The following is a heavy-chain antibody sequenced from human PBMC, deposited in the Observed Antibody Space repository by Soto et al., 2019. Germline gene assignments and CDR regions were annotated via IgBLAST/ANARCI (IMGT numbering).Heavy chain of an antibody. D-gene: IGHD3-9*01. CDR1: GHTFTSYY. CDR2: INPSGGST. V-gene: IGHV1-46*03. Sequence: ASVKVSCKASGHTFTSYYRHWVRQAPGQGLEWMGIINPSGGSTSYAQKFQGRVTMTRDTSTSTVYMELSSLRSEDTAVYYCAKGFHALTAQNWFDPWGQGTLVTVSS. J-gene: IGHJ5*02. CDR3: AKGFHALTAQNWFDP.